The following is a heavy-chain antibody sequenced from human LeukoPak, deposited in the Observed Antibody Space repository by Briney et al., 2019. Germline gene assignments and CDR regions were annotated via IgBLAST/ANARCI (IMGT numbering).Heavy chain of an antibody. CDR1: GASVCSAGYY. CDR2: IYYIRNT. J-gene: IGHJ4*02. Sequence: KTSETLSPTCTVSGASVCSAGYYWSWIRQPPGGGLEWIGYIYYIRNTNYNPSLKSQVTMSLDPSENQFSLKLNSVTAADTAVYYCARTQSQSGSYRYYFGYWGQGTLVTVSS. CDR3: ARTQSQSGSYRYYFGY. V-gene: IGHV4-61*08. D-gene: IGHD1-26*01.